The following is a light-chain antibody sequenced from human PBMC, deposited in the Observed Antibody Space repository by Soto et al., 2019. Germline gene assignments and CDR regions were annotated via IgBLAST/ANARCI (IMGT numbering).Light chain of an antibody. J-gene: IGLJ2*01. CDR3: SSYTGSSTPVV. CDR2: EVT. V-gene: IGLV2-14*01. Sequence: QSVLTQPASVSGSPGQSIAISCTGTGSDVGAYNYVSWYHQHPGKVPKLLIFEVTNRPLGVSDRFSGSKSGNTASLTISGLQAEDEGDYYCSSYTGSSTPVVFGGGTKLTVL. CDR1: GSDVGAYNY.